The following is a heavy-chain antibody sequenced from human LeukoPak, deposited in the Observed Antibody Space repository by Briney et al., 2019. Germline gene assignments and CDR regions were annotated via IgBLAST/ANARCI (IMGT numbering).Heavy chain of an antibody. V-gene: IGHV3-23*01. CDR1: GFTFSSYA. Sequence: PGGSLRLSCAASGFTFSSYAMSWVRQAPGKGLEWVSAISGSGGSTYYADSVKGRFTISRDNSKNTLCLQMNSLRAEDTAVYYCATARGYCSSTSCHDFQHWGQGTLVTVSS. J-gene: IGHJ1*01. CDR2: ISGSGGST. D-gene: IGHD2-2*01. CDR3: ATARGYCSSTSCHDFQH.